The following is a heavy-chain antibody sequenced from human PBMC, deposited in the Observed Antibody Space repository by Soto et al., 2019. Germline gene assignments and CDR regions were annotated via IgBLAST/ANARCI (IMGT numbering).Heavy chain of an antibody. Sequence: GGSLRLSCAASGFTFTYAWMSWVRQAPGKGPEWVGRIKSKTDGGTTDYAAPVKGRFTISRDDSKNTLYLQMNSLKIEDTAVYYCTHDYGDYRYYFDYWGPGILVTVSS. V-gene: IGHV3-15*01. CDR2: IKSKTDGGTT. CDR3: THDYGDYRYYFDY. J-gene: IGHJ4*02. CDR1: GFTFTYAW. D-gene: IGHD4-17*01.